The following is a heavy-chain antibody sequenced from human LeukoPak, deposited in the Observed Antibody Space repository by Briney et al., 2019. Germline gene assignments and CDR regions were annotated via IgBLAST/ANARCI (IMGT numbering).Heavy chain of an antibody. CDR2: IYYSGST. Sequence: SETLSLTCTVSGGSSSSYYWSWIRQPPGKGLEWIGCIYYSGSTNYNPSLKSRVTISVDTSKNQFSLKLSSVTAADTAVYYCARLGQQLGWFDPWGQGTLVTVSS. CDR3: ARLGQQLGWFDP. CDR1: GGSSSSYY. V-gene: IGHV4-59*01. J-gene: IGHJ5*02. D-gene: IGHD6-13*01.